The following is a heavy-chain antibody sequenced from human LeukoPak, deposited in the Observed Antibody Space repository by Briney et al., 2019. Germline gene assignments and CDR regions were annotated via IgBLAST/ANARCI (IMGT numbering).Heavy chain of an antibody. V-gene: IGHV4-38-2*02. Sequence: PSETLSLTCTVSGYSISSGYYWGWIRQPPGKGLEWIGSIYHSGSTYYNPSLKSRVTISVDTSKNQFSLKLSSVTAADTAVYYCARVWSKGGSYYFDYWGQGTLVTVSS. D-gene: IGHD1-26*01. J-gene: IGHJ4*02. CDR1: GYSISSGYY. CDR2: IYHSGST. CDR3: ARVWSKGGSYYFDY.